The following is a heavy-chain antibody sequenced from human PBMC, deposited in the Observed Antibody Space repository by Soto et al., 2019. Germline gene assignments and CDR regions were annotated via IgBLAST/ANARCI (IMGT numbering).Heavy chain of an antibody. V-gene: IGHV1-69*02. J-gene: IGHJ6*02. CDR1: GGTFSSYT. CDR3: ARALYYYGSGNHYYYYYGMDV. Sequence: ASVKVSCKASGGTFSSYTISWVRQAPGQGLEWMGRIIPILGIANYAQKFQGRVTITADKSTSTAYMELSSLRSEDTAVYYCARALYYYGSGNHYYYYYGMDVWGQGTTVTVSS. CDR2: IIPILGIA. D-gene: IGHD3-10*01.